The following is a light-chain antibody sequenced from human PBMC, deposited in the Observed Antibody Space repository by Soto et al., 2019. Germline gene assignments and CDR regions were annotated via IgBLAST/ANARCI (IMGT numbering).Light chain of an antibody. V-gene: IGLV2-8*01. CDR2: EVT. J-gene: IGLJ3*02. CDR1: TSDVGTFGL. Sequence: QSALTQPASVSGSPGQSITISCSGTTSDVGTFGLVSWYQQHPGKAPKLLIYEVTKRPSGVPDRFSGSKSGNTASLTVSGLQAEDEADYFCSSYAGSSNVVFGGGTKLTVL. CDR3: SSYAGSSNVV.